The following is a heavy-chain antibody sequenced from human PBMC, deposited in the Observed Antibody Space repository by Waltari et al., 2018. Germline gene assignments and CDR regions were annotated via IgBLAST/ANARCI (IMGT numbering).Heavy chain of an antibody. CDR3: AREGRIAAAGTNY. D-gene: IGHD6-13*01. CDR1: GYSISSGYY. Sequence: QVQLQESGPGLVKPSETLSLTCTVSGYSISSGYYWGWIRQPPGKGLEWIGSIYHSGSTYYTPSRKSRVTISVDTSKNQFSRKLSSVTAADTAVYYCAREGRIAAAGTNYWGQGTLVTVSS. CDR2: IYHSGST. V-gene: IGHV4-38-2*02. J-gene: IGHJ4*02.